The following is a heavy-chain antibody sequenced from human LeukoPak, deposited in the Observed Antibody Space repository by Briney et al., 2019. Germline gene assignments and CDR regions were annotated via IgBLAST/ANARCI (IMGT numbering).Heavy chain of an antibody. CDR3: ARGFVRYNLAGHWFDP. J-gene: IGHJ5*02. CDR1: GGSISSGGYS. D-gene: IGHD5-24*01. Sequence: SQTLSLTCTVSGGSISSGGYSWSWIRQHPGKGLEWIGYIYYSGSTYYNPSLKSRLTISGNTSKNQLSLKLSSVTAADTAVYYCARGFVRYNLAGHWFDPWGQGTLVTVSS. CDR2: IYYSGST. V-gene: IGHV4-31*03.